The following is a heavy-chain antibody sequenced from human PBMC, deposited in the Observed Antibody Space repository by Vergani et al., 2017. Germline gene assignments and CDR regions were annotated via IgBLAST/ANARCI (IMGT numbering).Heavy chain of an antibody. CDR1: GGSISSGSYY. CDR3: ARGTTDYYYYGMDV. V-gene: IGHV4-61*02. Sequence: QLQLQESGPGLVKPSQTLSLTCTVSGGSISSGSYYWSWIRQPAGKGLEWIGRIYTSGSTNYNPSLKSRVTISVDTSKNQFSLKLSSVTAADTAVYYCARGTTDYYYYGMDVWGQGTTVTVSS. CDR2: IYTSGST. D-gene: IGHD1-1*01. J-gene: IGHJ6*02.